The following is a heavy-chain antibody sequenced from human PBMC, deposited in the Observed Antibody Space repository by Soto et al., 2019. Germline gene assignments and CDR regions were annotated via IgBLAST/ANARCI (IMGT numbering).Heavy chain of an antibody. V-gene: IGHV1-69*01. CDR1: GGTFSNYA. Sequence: QVQVVQSGAEVKKPGSSVKVSCKASGGTFSNYAISWVRQAPGHGLEWVGGIIPLTETPVYAQTVQGRLTITADEITSAAYMELSSLISNDKAVYYCAIGTRNGWTCDFWGQGPLVTVSS. J-gene: IGHJ4*02. D-gene: IGHD1-1*01. CDR2: IIPLTETP. CDR3: AIGTRNGWTCDF.